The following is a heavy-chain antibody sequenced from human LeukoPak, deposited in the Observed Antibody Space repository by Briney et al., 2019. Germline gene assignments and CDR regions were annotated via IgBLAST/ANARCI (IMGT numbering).Heavy chain of an antibody. V-gene: IGHV1-2*02. CDR1: GYTFTGYY. J-gene: IGHJ3*02. Sequence: ASVKVSCKASGYTFTGYYMHWVRQAPGQGLEWMGWINPNSGGTNYAQKFQGRVTMTRDTSTSTAYMELSRLRSDDTAVYYCARDRKPIGQWLVDDAFDIWGQGTMVTVSS. D-gene: IGHD6-19*01. CDR3: ARDRKPIGQWLVDDAFDI. CDR2: INPNSGGT.